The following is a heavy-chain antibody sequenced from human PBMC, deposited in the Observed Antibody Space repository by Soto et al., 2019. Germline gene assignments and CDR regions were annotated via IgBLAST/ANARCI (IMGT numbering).Heavy chain of an antibody. J-gene: IGHJ5*02. Sequence: EVQVVESGGGLVQPGGSLRLSCAASGFTFSSNSMNWVRQAPGKGLEWISYISSSSSTIYADSVKGRFTISRDNAKNSLYLQMNSLRDEDTAVYYWARVIWSGHLTSDLWGQGTLVNVSS. CDR3: ARVIWSGHLTSDL. V-gene: IGHV3-48*02. CDR2: ISSSSSTI. CDR1: GFTFSSNS. D-gene: IGHD3-3*01.